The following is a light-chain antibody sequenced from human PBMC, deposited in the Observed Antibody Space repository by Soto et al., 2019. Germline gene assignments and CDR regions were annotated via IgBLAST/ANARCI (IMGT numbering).Light chain of an antibody. Sequence: EIVLTQSPATLSLSPGERATLSCRASQSSSSSLAWYQQKPGQDPRLLIYDASTRATCFPARFSGSGSGTVFNLTIGSLVPEDFAVYYGQQRSEWPRTFGQGNKVDIE. J-gene: IGKJ1*01. V-gene: IGKV3-11*01. CDR1: QSSSSS. CDR3: QQRSEWPRT. CDR2: DAS.